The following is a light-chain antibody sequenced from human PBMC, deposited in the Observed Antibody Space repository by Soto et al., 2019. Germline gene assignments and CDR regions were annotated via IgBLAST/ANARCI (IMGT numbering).Light chain of an antibody. CDR1: QSISSR. CDR2: DAS. Sequence: DIQMTQSPSTLSASVGDRVTITCRASQSISSRLAWYQQKPGKAPKRLIYDASNLESGVPSSFSGSVSGTEFTLTISTLQPDDFATYYCQQYNSYSLTFGGGTKVEIK. CDR3: QQYNSYSLT. J-gene: IGKJ4*01. V-gene: IGKV1-5*01.